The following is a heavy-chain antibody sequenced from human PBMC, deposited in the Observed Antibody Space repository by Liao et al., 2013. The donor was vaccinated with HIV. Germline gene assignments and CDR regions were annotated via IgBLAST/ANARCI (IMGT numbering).Heavy chain of an antibody. CDR1: GGSLSDYS. CDR3: ARMVRGIIKAFDF. D-gene: IGHD3-10*01. Sequence: QVQLQQWGAGLLKPSETLSLTCAVYGGSLSDYSWNWIRQPPGKGLEWIGEMKPSGSTNYNPSLKSRVTISIDTSKNQISLKLTSVTAADTAVYYCARMVRGIIKAFDFWGQGTMAIVSS. CDR2: MKPSGST. V-gene: IGHV4-34*01. J-gene: IGHJ3*01.